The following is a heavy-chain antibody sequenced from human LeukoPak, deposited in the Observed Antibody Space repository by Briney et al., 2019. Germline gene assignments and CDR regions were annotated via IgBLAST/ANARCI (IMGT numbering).Heavy chain of an antibody. J-gene: IGHJ4*02. CDR2: ISGGGGST. Sequence: AGGSLRLSCAASGFSFSGYAMSWVRQAPGKGLEWVSGISGGGGSTYYADSVKGRFTISRDNSKNALYLQMNSLRAEDTAVYYCAKMASGWTGRKYYFDYWGQGTLVTVSS. CDR3: AKMASGWTGRKYYFDY. CDR1: GFSFSGYA. V-gene: IGHV3-23*01. D-gene: IGHD6-19*01.